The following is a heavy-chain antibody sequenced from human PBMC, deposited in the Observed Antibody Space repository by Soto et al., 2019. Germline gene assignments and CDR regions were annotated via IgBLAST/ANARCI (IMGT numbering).Heavy chain of an antibody. CDR3: AKDPRLQPRAAAGQQLANQAIDY. CDR1: GFSFSSYA. J-gene: IGHJ4*02. CDR2: ISASGVST. Sequence: EVQLLEFGGGLVQPGGSLRLSCSASGFSFSSYAMGWVRQPPGKGLEWVSTISASGVSTYHADSVQGRFTVSRDNSKNTLYLQMNSLRVEDTAVYYCAKDPRLQPRAAAGQQLANQAIDYWGQGTLVTVSS. V-gene: IGHV3-23*01. D-gene: IGHD6-13*01.